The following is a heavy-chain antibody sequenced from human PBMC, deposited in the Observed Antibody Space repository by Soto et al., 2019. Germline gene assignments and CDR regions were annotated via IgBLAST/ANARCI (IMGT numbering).Heavy chain of an antibody. CDR2: ISYDGSNK. Sequence: QVQLVESGGGVVQPGRSLRLSCAASGFTFSSYAMHWVRQAPGKGLEWVAVISYDGSNKYYADSVKGRFTISRDNSKNTLYLQMNSLRAEDTAVYYCVRDVDYGGNAYFDYWGQGTLVTVSS. CDR3: VRDVDYGGNAYFDY. D-gene: IGHD4-17*01. V-gene: IGHV3-30-3*01. J-gene: IGHJ4*02. CDR1: GFTFSSYA.